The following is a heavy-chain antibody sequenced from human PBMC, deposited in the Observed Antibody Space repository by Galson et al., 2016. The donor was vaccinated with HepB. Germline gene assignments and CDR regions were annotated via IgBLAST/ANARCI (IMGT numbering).Heavy chain of an antibody. J-gene: IGHJ3*01. V-gene: IGHV3-53*01. CDR1: GFTVRTLY. D-gene: IGHD3-3*01. CDR2: IHSGGST. CDR3: AREGFNAFDV. Sequence: ASGFTVRTLYMSWVRQAPGKGLEWVSVIHSGGSTYHADSVKGRFTVSRDDSKNTVYLQMNSLSVEDTAIYYCAREGFNAFDVWGQGTVVTISS.